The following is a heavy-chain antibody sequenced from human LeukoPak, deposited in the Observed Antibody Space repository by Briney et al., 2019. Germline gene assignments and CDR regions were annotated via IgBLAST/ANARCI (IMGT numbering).Heavy chain of an antibody. CDR3: ARDYSSAWYYDF. D-gene: IGHD6-19*01. Sequence: EASVKVSFKASGYTFSAYYIHWVRQAPGQGLEWVGFINPTGGGTNYAQKFQGRITMTTDTSISAAYMELNRLTSDDTAIYYCARDYSSAWYYDFWGQGTLVTVSS. CDR1: GYTFSAYY. CDR2: INPTGGGT. V-gene: IGHV1-2*02. J-gene: IGHJ4*02.